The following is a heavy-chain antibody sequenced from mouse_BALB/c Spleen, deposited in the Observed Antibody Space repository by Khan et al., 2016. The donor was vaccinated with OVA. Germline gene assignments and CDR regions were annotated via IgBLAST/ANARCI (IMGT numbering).Heavy chain of an antibody. CDR1: GFTFSSYG. Sequence: VQLKESGGGLVQPGGSRKLSCAASGFTFSSYGMHWVRQAPEKGLEWVAYISGDSSTIYYTDTVKGRFTISRDNPKNTLSLQMTSLMSEDTAMYYCATSYYYGYYFDHWGPGTTLTVSS. V-gene: IGHV5-17*02. CDR3: ATSYYYGYYFDH. CDR2: ISGDSSTI. J-gene: IGHJ2*01. D-gene: IGHD1-1*01.